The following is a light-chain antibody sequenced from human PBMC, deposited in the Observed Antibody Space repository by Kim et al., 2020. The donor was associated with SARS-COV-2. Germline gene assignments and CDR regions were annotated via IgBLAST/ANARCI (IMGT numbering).Light chain of an antibody. CDR2: AAS. Sequence: DIQMTQSPSSLSASVGDRVTITCRASQSISSYLNWYQQKPGKAPKLLIYAASSLQSGVPSRFSGSGSGTDFTLTISSLQPEDFGTYYCQQSYSTPLMFGQGTKVDIK. CDR1: QSISSY. V-gene: IGKV1-39*01. J-gene: IGKJ1*01. CDR3: QQSYSTPLM.